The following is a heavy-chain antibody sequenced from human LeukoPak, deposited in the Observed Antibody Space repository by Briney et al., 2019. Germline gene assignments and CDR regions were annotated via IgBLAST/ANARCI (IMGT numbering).Heavy chain of an antibody. CDR1: GFTFSSYA. D-gene: IGHD2-21*02. V-gene: IGHV3-30*04. J-gene: IGHJ4*02. CDR2: ISYDGSNK. Sequence: GGSLRLSCAASGFTFSSYAMHWVRQAPGKGLEWVAVISYDGSNKYYADSVKGRFTISRDNSKNTLYLQMNSLRAEDTAVYYCARGHGAYCGGDCRGPDYFDYWGQGTLVTVSS. CDR3: ARGHGAYCGGDCRGPDYFDY.